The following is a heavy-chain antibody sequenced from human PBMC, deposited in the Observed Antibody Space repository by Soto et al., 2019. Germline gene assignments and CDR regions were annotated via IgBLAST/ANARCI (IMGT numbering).Heavy chain of an antibody. CDR3: ASELGGWFDP. D-gene: IGHD7-27*01. Sequence: QVQLQQWGAGLLKPSETLSLTCAVYGGSFSGYYWSWIRQPPGKGLEWIGEINHSGSTNYNPSLKSRVTISVDTSKNQFSLKLISVTAADTAVYYCASELGGWFDPWGPGTLVTVSS. CDR2: INHSGST. J-gene: IGHJ5*02. CDR1: GGSFSGYY. V-gene: IGHV4-34*01.